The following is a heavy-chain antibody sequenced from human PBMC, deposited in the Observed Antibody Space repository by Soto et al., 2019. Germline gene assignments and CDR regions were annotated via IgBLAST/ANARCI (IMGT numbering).Heavy chain of an antibody. CDR1: GFTFGSYS. J-gene: IGHJ4*02. D-gene: IGHD3-3*01. Sequence: GGSLRLSCAASGFTFGSYSMNWLRQAPGKGLEWVASISSSSGFINDADSVKGRFTISRDNAKNSLYLQMNSLRAEDTAVYYCARGPLTDPFGLVFDYWGQGALVTVSS. CDR2: ISSSSGFI. V-gene: IGHV3-21*01. CDR3: ARGPLTDPFGLVFDY.